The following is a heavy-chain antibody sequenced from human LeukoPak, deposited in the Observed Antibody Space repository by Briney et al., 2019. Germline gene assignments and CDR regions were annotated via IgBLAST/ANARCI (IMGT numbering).Heavy chain of an antibody. CDR1: GFTFSSYG. CDR2: IRYDGSNK. J-gene: IGHJ3*02. CDR3: ANLKAYDDPFDI. D-gene: IGHD3-22*01. V-gene: IGHV3-30*02. Sequence: SGGSLRLSCAASGFTFSSYGMHWVRQAPGKGLEWVAFIRYDGSNKYYADSVKGRFTISRDNSKSTLYLQMNSLRAEDTAVYYCANLKAYDDPFDIWGQGTMVTVSS.